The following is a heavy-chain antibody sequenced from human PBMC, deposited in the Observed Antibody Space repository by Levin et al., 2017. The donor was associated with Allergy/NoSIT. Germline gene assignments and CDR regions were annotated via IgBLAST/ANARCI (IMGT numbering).Heavy chain of an antibody. J-gene: IGHJ6*02. Sequence: ASVKVSCKASGYTFTSYDINWVRQATGQGLEWMGWMNPNSGNTGYAQKFQGRVTMTRNTSISTAYMELSSLRSEDTAVYYCAREHNRETVYYYYGMDVWGQGTTVTVSS. CDR2: MNPNSGNT. CDR1: GYTFTSYD. CDR3: AREHNRETVYYYYGMDV. V-gene: IGHV1-8*01. D-gene: IGHD1-1*01.